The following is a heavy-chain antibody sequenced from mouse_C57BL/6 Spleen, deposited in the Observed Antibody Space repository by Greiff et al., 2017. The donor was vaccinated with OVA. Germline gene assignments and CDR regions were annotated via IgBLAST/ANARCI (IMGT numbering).Heavy chain of an antibody. D-gene: IGHD2-5*01. V-gene: IGHV1-42*01. CDR3: ARAYYSNFGGAD. CDR2: INPSTGGT. J-gene: IGHJ3*01. CDR1: GYSFTGYY. Sequence: EVQLQQSGPELVKPGASVKISCKASGYSFTGYYMNWVKQSPEKSLEWIGEINPSTGGTTYNQKFKAKATLTVDKSSSTAYMQLKSLTSEDSAVYYWARAYYSNFGGADWGQGTLVTVSA.